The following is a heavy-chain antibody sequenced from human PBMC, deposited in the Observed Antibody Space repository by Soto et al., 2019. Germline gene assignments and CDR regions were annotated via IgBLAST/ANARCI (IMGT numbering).Heavy chain of an antibody. Sequence: SVKVSCKASGGTFSSYAISWVRQAPGQGLEWMGGIIPIFGTANYAQKFQGRVTITADESTSTAYMELSSLRSEDTAVYYCATGRVNYDFWSGYYVYYYYGMDVWGQGTTVTAP. V-gene: IGHV1-69*13. CDR3: ATGRVNYDFWSGYYVYYYYGMDV. J-gene: IGHJ6*02. CDR2: IIPIFGTA. D-gene: IGHD3-3*01. CDR1: GGTFSSYA.